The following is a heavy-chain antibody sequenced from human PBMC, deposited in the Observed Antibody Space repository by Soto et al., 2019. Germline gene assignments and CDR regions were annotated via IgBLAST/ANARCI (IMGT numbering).Heavy chain of an antibody. J-gene: IGHJ4*02. CDR3: AEIDGDNYGSGSFGC. V-gene: IGHV4-38-2*01. Sequence: SETLSLTCAVSGYPISSGYYWGWIRQPPGKGLEWIGCIYHSGSTYYTPSLKSRVTISVDTSKNQFSLKLSSVTAADTAVYYCAEIDGDNYGSGSFGCRGQGNRGTASS. D-gene: IGHD3-10*01. CDR2: IYHSGST. CDR1: GYPISSGYY.